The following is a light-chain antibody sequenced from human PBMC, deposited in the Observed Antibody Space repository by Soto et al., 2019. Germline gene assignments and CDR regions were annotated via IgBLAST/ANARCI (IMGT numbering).Light chain of an antibody. J-gene: IGKJ4*01. CDR2: AAS. V-gene: IGKV1-12*01. CDR3: QQANNFPRT. Sequence: DIQMTQSPSSVSASVGDRVTITCRASQGISSWLVWYQQKPGKAPKLLIYAASSLQSGVPSRFSGSGSGTDFTLTISSLQPEDFATYYCQQANNFPRTLGGGTKVDIK. CDR1: QGISSW.